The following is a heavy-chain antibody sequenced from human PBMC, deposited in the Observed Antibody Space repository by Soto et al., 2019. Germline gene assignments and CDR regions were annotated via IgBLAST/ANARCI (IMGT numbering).Heavy chain of an antibody. D-gene: IGHD6-13*01. CDR2: ISDGGGST. J-gene: IGHJ5*02. V-gene: IGHV3-23*01. Sequence: PGGSLRLSCAASGFTFSSYGMSWVRQAPGKGLEWVSFISDGGGSTFYADSVKGRFTISRDNSKNTLYLQMNGLRADDTAVYYWAKDRGSSLYHWFDPWGQGX. CDR1: GFTFSSYG. CDR3: AKDRGSSLYHWFDP.